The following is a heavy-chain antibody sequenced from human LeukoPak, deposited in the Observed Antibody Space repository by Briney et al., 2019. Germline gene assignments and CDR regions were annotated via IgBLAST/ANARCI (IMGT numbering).Heavy chain of an antibody. J-gene: IGHJ4*02. V-gene: IGHV4-59*01. D-gene: IGHD5-18*01. CDR1: GGSISSYY. Sequence: PSETLSLTCTVSGGSISSYYWSWIRQPPGKGLEWIGYIYYSGSTNYNPSLKSRVTISVDTSKNQFSLKLSSVTAADTAVYYCARGYSYGSCYFDYWGQGTLVTVSS. CDR3: ARGYSYGSCYFDY. CDR2: IYYSGST.